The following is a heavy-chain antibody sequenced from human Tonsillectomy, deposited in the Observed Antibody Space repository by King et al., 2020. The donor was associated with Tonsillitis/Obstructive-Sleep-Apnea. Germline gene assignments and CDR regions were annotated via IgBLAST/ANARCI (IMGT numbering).Heavy chain of an antibody. V-gene: IGHV4-34*01. D-gene: IGHD3-10*01. J-gene: IGHJ4*02. CDR1: GGSFSGYY. Sequence: QLQQWGAGLLKPSETLSLTCAVYGGSFSGYYWSWIRQPPGKGLEWIGEINYSGSTNYNPSLKSRVTISVDTSKNQFSLKLSSVTAADTAVYYCARLYYYGSGSYYNSTYYFDYWGQGTLVTVSS. CDR3: ARLYYYGSGSYYNSTYYFDY. CDR2: INYSGST.